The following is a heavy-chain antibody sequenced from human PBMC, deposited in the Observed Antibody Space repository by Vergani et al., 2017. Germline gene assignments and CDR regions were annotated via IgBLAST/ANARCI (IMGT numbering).Heavy chain of an antibody. V-gene: IGHV4-38-2*01. CDR2: IYHSGST. J-gene: IGHJ6*02. CDR1: GYSISSGYY. Sequence: QVQLEESGPGLVKPSETLSLTCAVSGYSISSGYYWGWIRQPPGKGLEWIGSIYHSGSTYYNPSLKSRVTISVDTSKNQFSLKLSSVTAADTAVYYCARLRREDSGDDFGGMDVWGQGTTVTVSS. D-gene: IGHD5-12*01. CDR3: ARLRREDSGDDFGGMDV.